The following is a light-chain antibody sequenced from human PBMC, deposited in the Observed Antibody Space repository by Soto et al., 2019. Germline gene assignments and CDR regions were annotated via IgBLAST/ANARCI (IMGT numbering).Light chain of an antibody. Sequence: ETVMTQSPATLSASPGESATLSCRASQSVNSDLAWYQQIPGQAPRLLIYSASTGATGGPARFSGSGSGTEFTLNISSLQSEDFAIYYCQQYNNWSLTFGGGTKVEI. V-gene: IGKV3-15*01. CDR2: SAS. J-gene: IGKJ4*01. CDR3: QQYNNWSLT. CDR1: QSVNSD.